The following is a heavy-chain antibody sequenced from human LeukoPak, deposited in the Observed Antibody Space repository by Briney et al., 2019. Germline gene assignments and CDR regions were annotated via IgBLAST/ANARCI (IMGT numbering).Heavy chain of an antibody. CDR2: IIPILNIA. J-gene: IGHJ4*02. Sequence: SVKVSCSASGGTFSSYAISWVRLAPGQGLEWMGRIIPILNIANYEQKFQGRVTIVADESTSTAYMELSSLRSEDTAVYYCARDNPPFCNGGTCYSYWGQGTLVTVSS. CDR1: GGTFSSYA. D-gene: IGHD2-15*01. CDR3: ARDNPPFCNGGTCYSY. V-gene: IGHV1-69*04.